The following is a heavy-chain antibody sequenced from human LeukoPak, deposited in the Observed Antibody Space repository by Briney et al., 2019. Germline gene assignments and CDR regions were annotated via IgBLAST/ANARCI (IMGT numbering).Heavy chain of an antibody. D-gene: IGHD2-2*01. V-gene: IGHV1-8*01. CDR1: GYTFTSYD. CDR3: ARGADCSSTSCPWYYYYYMDV. CDR2: MNPNSGNT. J-gene: IGHJ6*03. Sequence: ASVKVSCKASGYTFTSYDINWVRQATGQGLEWMGWMNPNSGNTGYAQKFQGRVTMTRNTSISTAYMGLSSLRSEDTAVYYCARGADCSSTSCPWYYYYYMDVWGKGTTVTVSS.